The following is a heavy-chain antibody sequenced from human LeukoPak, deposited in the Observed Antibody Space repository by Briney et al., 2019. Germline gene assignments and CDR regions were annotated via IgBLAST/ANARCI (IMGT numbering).Heavy chain of an antibody. Sequence: PGGSLRLSCAASGFTVSSNYMSWVRQAPGKGLEWVSVIYSGGSTYYADSVKGRFTISRDNSKNTLYLQMNSLRAEDTAVYYCARDGRPGTTFFDYWGQGILVTVSS. CDR3: ARDGRPGTTFFDY. CDR1: GFTVSSNY. D-gene: IGHD1-7*01. V-gene: IGHV3-53*01. CDR2: IYSGGST. J-gene: IGHJ4*02.